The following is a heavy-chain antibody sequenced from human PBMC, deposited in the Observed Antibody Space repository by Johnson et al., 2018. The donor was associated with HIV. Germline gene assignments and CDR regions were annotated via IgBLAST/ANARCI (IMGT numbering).Heavy chain of an antibody. CDR1: GFTFDDYA. J-gene: IGHJ3*02. Sequence: LVESGGGLVQPGRSLRLSCAASGFTFDDYAMHWVRQAPGKGLEWVSGINWNGGSTGYAGPVKGRFTISRDNAKNSLYLQMNSLRAEDTTLYYCAREGGYCSGGSCVNAFDIWGQGTMVTVSS. D-gene: IGHD2-15*01. V-gene: IGHV3-9*01. CDR2: INWNGGST. CDR3: AREGGYCSGGSCVNAFDI.